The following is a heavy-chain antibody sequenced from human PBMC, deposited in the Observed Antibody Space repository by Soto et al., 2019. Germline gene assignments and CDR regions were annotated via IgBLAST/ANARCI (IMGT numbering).Heavy chain of an antibody. Sequence: GGSLRLSCVASGFTLSTYWMSWVRQAPGKGLEWVANIKQDGSEKNYVDSVKGRFSISRDNAKNSVYLQMNSLRVEDTAVYYCARAVAARGSYWGQGTLVTVSS. D-gene: IGHD6-6*01. CDR2: IKQDGSEK. V-gene: IGHV3-7*04. CDR1: GFTLSTYW. CDR3: ARAVAARGSY. J-gene: IGHJ4*02.